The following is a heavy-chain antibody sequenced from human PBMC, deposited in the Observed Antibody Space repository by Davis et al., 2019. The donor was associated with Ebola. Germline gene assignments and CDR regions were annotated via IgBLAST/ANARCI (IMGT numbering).Heavy chain of an antibody. J-gene: IGHJ6*03. Sequence: ASVKVSCKASGYTFTSYGISWVRQAPGQGLEWMGWISAYNGNTNYAQKLQGRVTMTTDTSTSTAYMELRSLRSDDTAVYYCARLVRMRSYYYYYMDVWGKGTTVTVSS. V-gene: IGHV1-18*01. CDR3: ARLVRMRSYYYYYMDV. CDR1: GYTFTSYG. D-gene: IGHD2-21*01. CDR2: ISAYNGNT.